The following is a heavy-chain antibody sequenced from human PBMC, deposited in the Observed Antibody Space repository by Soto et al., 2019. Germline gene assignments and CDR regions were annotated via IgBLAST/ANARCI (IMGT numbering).Heavy chain of an antibody. D-gene: IGHD6-13*01. J-gene: IGHJ4*02. CDR1: GFTVSSNY. CDR3: ARGPPRAAASYDFDY. V-gene: IGHV3-53*04. Sequence: EVQLVESGGGLVQPGGSLRLSCAASGFTVSSNYMSWVRQAPGKGLEWVSVIYSGGSTYYADSVKGRFTISRHNSKNTLYLQMNSLRAEDTAVYYCARGPPRAAASYDFDYWGQGTLVTVSS. CDR2: IYSGGST.